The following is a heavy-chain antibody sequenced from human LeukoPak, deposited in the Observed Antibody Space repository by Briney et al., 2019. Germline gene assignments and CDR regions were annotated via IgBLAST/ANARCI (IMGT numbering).Heavy chain of an antibody. Sequence: GGSLRLSCAASGFIFGTYWMSWVRQAPGKGLEWVANIKQDGSDKYYVDSVKGRFTISRDNAKNSLYLQMNSLRAEGTAVYYCTSGGTLKWLLDYWGQGTLVTVSS. D-gene: IGHD3-3*01. CDR3: TSGGTLKWLLDY. J-gene: IGHJ4*02. CDR2: IKQDGSDK. CDR1: GFIFGTYW. V-gene: IGHV3-7*01.